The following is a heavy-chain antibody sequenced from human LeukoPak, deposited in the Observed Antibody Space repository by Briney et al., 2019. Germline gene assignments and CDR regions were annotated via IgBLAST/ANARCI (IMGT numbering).Heavy chain of an antibody. V-gene: IGHV1-69*13. CDR1: GGTFSTYA. D-gene: IGHD3-22*01. J-gene: IGHJ5*02. Sequence: SVKVSCKASGGTFSTYAINWVRQAPGQGLEWMGGIIPIFDTANYAQKFQGRVTITADESTSTAYIELTSLRSEDTAVYYCARERSHYSYDSSDYYLRWFDPWGQGTLVTVSS. CDR2: IIPIFDTA. CDR3: ARERSHYSYDSSDYYLRWFDP.